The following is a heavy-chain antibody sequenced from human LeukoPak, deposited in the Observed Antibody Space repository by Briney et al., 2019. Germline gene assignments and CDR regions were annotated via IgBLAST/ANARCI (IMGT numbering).Heavy chain of an antibody. CDR2: IYYSGST. Sequence: PSQTLSLTCTVSGGSISSGGYYWSWIRQHPGKGLEWIGYIYYSGSTYYNPSLKSRVTISVDTSKNQFSLKLNSVTAADTAVYYCARGWDGIAVAGSFDYWGQGTLVTVSS. CDR3: ARGWDGIAVAGSFDY. V-gene: IGHV4-31*03. CDR1: GGSISSGGYY. D-gene: IGHD6-19*01. J-gene: IGHJ4*02.